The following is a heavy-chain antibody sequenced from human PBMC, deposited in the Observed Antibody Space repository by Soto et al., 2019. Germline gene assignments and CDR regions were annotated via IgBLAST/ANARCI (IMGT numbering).Heavy chain of an antibody. CDR1: GFSLNTSGVG. J-gene: IGHJ4*02. D-gene: IGHD3-10*01. Sequence: QITLKESGPTLVKPTQTLTLTCTFSGFSLNTSGVGVGWIRQPPGKALEWLSVIYGDDDQRSSPSLRSRLTIAKDPSRHQVVLTMTNMDPVATATYCCAHRDRESGGLFDYGGQGTLVTVSS. CDR3: AHRDRESGGLFDY. V-gene: IGHV2-5*02. CDR2: IYGDDDQ.